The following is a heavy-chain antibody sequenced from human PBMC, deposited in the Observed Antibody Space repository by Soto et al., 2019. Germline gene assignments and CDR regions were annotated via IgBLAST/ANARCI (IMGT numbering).Heavy chain of an antibody. CDR2: IIPMFGRP. D-gene: IGHD6-13*01. J-gene: IGHJ6*04. CDR3: ARAMGQFSSSPLDV. V-gene: IGHV1-69*13. Sequence: GASVKVSCKASGYTFSNYAINWVRQAPGQGLEFMGGIIPMFGRPFYEQKVQGRLTITADESSSTVYMDLSSLTSDDTAIFFCARAMGQFSSSPLDVWGKGTTVTVSS. CDR1: GYTFSNYA.